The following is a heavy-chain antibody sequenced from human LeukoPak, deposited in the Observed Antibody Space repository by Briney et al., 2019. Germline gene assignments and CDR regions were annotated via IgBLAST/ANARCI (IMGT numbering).Heavy chain of an antibody. CDR1: GYTFTGYY. CDR2: IIPIFGTA. J-gene: IGHJ4*02. Sequence: ASVKVSCKASGYTFTGYYMHWVRQAPGQGLEWMGGIIPIFGTANYAQKFQGRVTITADESTSTAYMELSSLRSEDTAVYYCACSIKSSGWYPRDYWGQGTLVTASS. CDR3: ACSIKSSGWYPRDY. D-gene: IGHD6-19*01. V-gene: IGHV1-69*13.